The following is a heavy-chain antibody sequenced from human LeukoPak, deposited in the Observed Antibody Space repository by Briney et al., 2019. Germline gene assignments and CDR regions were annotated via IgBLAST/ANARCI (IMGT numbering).Heavy chain of an antibody. V-gene: IGHV3-7*01. CDR2: INPEGSEK. D-gene: IGHD5-18*01. J-gene: IGHJ4*02. CDR1: GLTFSSSW. Sequence: GGSLRLSRAVSGLTFSSSWMDWVRQAPGKGLEWVASINPEGSEKYSADSVKGRFTISRDNAKNSLYLQMDSLRVEDTAFYYCARDLAYSRLDYWGQGMLVTVSS. CDR3: ARDLAYSRLDY.